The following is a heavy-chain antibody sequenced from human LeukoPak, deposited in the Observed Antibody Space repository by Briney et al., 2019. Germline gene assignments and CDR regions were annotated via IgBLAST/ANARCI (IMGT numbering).Heavy chain of an antibody. J-gene: IGHJ4*02. CDR2: IYISRST. Sequence: SQTLSLTCTVSGGSISSGSYYWSWIRQPAGKGLEWIGRIYISRSTNYNPSLKSRVTVSVDTSKNQFSLKLSSVTAADTAVYYCARAVVVPAALFDYWGQGTLVTVSS. CDR1: GGSISSGSYY. D-gene: IGHD2-2*01. CDR3: ARAVVVPAALFDY. V-gene: IGHV4-61*02.